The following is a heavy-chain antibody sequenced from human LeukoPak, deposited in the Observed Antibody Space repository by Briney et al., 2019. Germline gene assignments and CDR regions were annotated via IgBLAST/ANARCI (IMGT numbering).Heavy chain of an antibody. J-gene: IGHJ4*02. Sequence: GGSLRLSCAASGFTVSSNYMSWVRQAPGKGLEWVSVIYSGGSTYYADSVKGRFIISRDNAKNSLYLQMNSLRDEDTAVYYCARAIAAVFDYWGQGILVTVSS. CDR1: GFTVSSNY. D-gene: IGHD6-13*01. CDR2: IYSGGST. CDR3: ARAIAAVFDY. V-gene: IGHV3-66*01.